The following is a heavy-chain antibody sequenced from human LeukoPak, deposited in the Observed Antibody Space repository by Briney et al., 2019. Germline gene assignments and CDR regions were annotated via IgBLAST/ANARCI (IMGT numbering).Heavy chain of an antibody. D-gene: IGHD3-10*01. CDR3: ATLWVRGVIGAFDI. V-gene: IGHV1-69-2*01. CDR2: VDPEDGET. CDR1: GYTFTDYY. Sequence: ASVKVSCKASGYTFTDYYMHWVQQAPGKGLEWMGRVDPEDGETIYAEKFQGRVTITADTSTDTAYMELSSLRSEDTAVYYCATLWVRGVIGAFDIWGQGIMVTVSS. J-gene: IGHJ3*02.